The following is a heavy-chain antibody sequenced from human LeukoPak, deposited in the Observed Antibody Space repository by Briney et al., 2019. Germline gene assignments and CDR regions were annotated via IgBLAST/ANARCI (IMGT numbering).Heavy chain of an antibody. CDR1: GFTFDDYA. CDR2: ISWNSGSI. V-gene: IGHV3-9*01. Sequence: PGGSLRLSCAASGFTFDDYAMHWVRQAPGQGLEWVSGISWNSGSIGYADSVKGRFTISRDNAKNSLYLQMNSLRAEDTALYYCAKSLGYCGGDCYSHYYYYMDVWGKGTTVTISS. D-gene: IGHD2-21*02. J-gene: IGHJ6*03. CDR3: AKSLGYCGGDCYSHYYYYMDV.